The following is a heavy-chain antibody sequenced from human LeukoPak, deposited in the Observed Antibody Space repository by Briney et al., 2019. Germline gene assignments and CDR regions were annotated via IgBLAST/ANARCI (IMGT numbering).Heavy chain of an antibody. CDR2: ISTYNGNT. CDR1: GYSFTSYG. Sequence: GASVKVSCKASGYSFTSYGISWVRQAPGQGLEWMGWISTYNGNTNYAQKLQGRVTMTTDTSTSTAYMELRSLRSDDTAVYYCARRFYVDPPLDYWGQGTLVTVSS. D-gene: IGHD4-17*01. J-gene: IGHJ4*02. CDR3: ARRFYVDPPLDY. V-gene: IGHV1-18*01.